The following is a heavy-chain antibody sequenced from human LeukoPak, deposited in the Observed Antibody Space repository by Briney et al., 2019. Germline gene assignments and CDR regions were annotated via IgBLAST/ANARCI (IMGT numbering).Heavy chain of an antibody. CDR1: GFTFSSYA. CDR2: ISGSGGST. V-gene: IGHV3-23*01. D-gene: IGHD3-9*01. J-gene: IGHJ4*02. CDR3: ARHYDILTGYYSPNPYFDY. Sequence: PRGSLRLSCAASGFTFSSYAMSWVRQAPGKGLEWVSAISGSGGSTYYADSVKGRFTISRDNSKNTLYLQMNSLRAEDTAVYYCARHYDILTGYYSPNPYFDYWGQGTLVTVSS.